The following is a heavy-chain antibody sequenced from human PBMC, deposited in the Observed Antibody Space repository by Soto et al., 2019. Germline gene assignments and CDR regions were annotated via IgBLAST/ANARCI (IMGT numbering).Heavy chain of an antibody. Sequence: SGTLYITSSLYSGTLIGYYWSWIRKPPGKGLEWIGEISPSGTTIYSPSLKSRVTMSVDTSQNQFSLRLISVTAADTAMYFCVRIRYQLPSSVLWLDPWGQGTPVTVSS. CDR1: SGTLIGYY. D-gene: IGHD3-16*01. J-gene: IGHJ5*02. CDR3: VRIRYQLPSSVLWLDP. CDR2: ISPSGTT. V-gene: IGHV4-34*01.